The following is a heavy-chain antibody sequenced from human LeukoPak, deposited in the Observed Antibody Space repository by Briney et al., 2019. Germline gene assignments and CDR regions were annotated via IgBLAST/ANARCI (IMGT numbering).Heavy chain of an antibody. CDR2: MNPNRGNT. CDR3: ASGDYYCRSGYPDAFDI. V-gene: IGHV1-8*03. D-gene: IGHD3-22*01. J-gene: IGHJ3*02. Sequence: GGSVRVSREASVYTLTRYDINSVRQTTGQGLEWMGCMNPNRGNTRYARKFQGRVPLTRNTSISTAYMELSSLRYEDTGVYYSASGDYYCRSGYPDAFDIWGQGTMVTVSS. CDR1: VYTLTRYD.